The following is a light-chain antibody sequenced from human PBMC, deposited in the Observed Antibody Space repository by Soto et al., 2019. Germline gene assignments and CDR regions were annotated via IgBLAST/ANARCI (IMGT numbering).Light chain of an antibody. CDR1: SSDVGGYNY. CDR3: SSYTTISTYV. CDR2: DVT. J-gene: IGLJ1*01. V-gene: IGLV2-14*01. Sequence: QSVLTQPASVSGSPGQSIAISCTGTSSDVGGYNYVSWYQQHPDKAPKLILYDVTTRPSGVSNRFSGSKSGNTASLTISGLQAEDEADYYCSSYTTISTYVFGSGTKVTVL.